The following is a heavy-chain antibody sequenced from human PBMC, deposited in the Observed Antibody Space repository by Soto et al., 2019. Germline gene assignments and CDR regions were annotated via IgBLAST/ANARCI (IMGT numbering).Heavy chain of an antibody. CDR3: ARALSIAAAGQDYYYYYMDV. CDR2: INHSGST. D-gene: IGHD6-13*01. CDR1: GGSFSGYY. V-gene: IGHV4-34*01. J-gene: IGHJ6*03. Sequence: SETLSLTCAVYGGSFSGYYWSWIRQPPGKGLEWIGEINHSGSTNYNPSLKSRVTISVDTSKNQFSLKLSSVTAADTAVYYCARALSIAAAGQDYYYYYMDVWGKGTTVTVSS.